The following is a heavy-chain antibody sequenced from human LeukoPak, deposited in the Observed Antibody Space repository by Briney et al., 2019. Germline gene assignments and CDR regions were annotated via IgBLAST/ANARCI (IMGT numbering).Heavy chain of an antibody. CDR2: ISGSGGST. CDR1: GFTFSSYA. Sequence: GSLRLSCAASGFTFSSYAMSWVRQAPGKGLEWVSAISGSGGSTYYADSVKGRFTISRDNSKNTLYLQMNSLRAEDTAVYYCAKDRDYGDYPRGAFDIWGQGTMVTVSS. CDR3: AKDRDYGDYPRGAFDI. D-gene: IGHD4-17*01. V-gene: IGHV3-23*01. J-gene: IGHJ3*02.